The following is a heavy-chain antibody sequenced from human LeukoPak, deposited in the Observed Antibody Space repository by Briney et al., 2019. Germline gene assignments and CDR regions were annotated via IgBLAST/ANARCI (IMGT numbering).Heavy chain of an antibody. CDR1: GFTFSDHY. J-gene: IGHJ4*02. D-gene: IGHD3-22*01. Sequence: PGGSLRLSCAASGFTFSDHYMDWVRQAPGKGLEWVGRIRHKAKTYTTEYAASVKGRFTISRDDLKNSLYLQMNSLETEDTAVYYCARASPDSSGHYSFDYWGQGTPVTVSS. V-gene: IGHV3-72*01. CDR2: IRHKAKTYTT. CDR3: ARASPDSSGHYSFDY.